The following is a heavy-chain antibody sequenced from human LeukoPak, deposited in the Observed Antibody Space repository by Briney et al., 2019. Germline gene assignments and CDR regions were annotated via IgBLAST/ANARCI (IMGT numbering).Heavy chain of an antibody. Sequence: GGSLRLSCAASGFTFSRYGMHWVRQAPGKGLEWVAVISYDGNSKYYADSVKGRFTISRDNSKNTLYLQMNSLRAEDTAVYYCARTQGYCSGGSCYLYYFDYWGQGTLVTVSS. CDR2: ISYDGNSK. D-gene: IGHD2-15*01. CDR3: ARTQGYCSGGSCYLYYFDY. J-gene: IGHJ4*02. V-gene: IGHV3-30*03. CDR1: GFTFSRYG.